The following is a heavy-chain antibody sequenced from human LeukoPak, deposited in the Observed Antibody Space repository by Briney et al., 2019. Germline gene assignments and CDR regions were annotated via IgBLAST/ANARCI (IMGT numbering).Heavy chain of an antibody. V-gene: IGHV3-48*01. Sequence: GGSLRLSCAASGFTFSSYSMNWVRQAPGKGLEWVSYISSSSSTIYYADSVKGRFTISRDNAKNSLDLQMNSLRAEDTAVYYCASSSWYHYWGQGTLVTVSS. CDR1: GFTFSSYS. CDR3: ASSSWYHY. D-gene: IGHD6-13*01. J-gene: IGHJ4*02. CDR2: ISSSSSTI.